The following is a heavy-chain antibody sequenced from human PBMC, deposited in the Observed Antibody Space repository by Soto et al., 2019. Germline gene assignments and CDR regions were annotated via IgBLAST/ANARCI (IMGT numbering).Heavy chain of an antibody. CDR2: ISGSGGST. V-gene: IGHV3-23*01. CDR1: GFTFSSYA. J-gene: IGHJ4*02. CDR3: AKAALKTYYYDSSGYYRPALNSFFDY. Sequence: GGSLRLSCAASGFTFSSYAMSWVRQAPGKGLEWVSAISGSGGSTYYADSVKGRFTISRDNSKNTLYLQMNSLRAEDTAVYYCAKAALKTYYYDSSGYYRPALNSFFDYWGQGTLVTVSS. D-gene: IGHD3-22*01.